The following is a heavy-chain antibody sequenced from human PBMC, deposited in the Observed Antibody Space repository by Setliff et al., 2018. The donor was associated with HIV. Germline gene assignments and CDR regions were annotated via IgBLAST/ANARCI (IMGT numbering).Heavy chain of an antibody. J-gene: IGHJ6*02. D-gene: IGHD3-10*01. Sequence: GGSLRLSCAASGFTFSTYWMNWVRQAPGKGLEWVAFIRYDGSNKYYADSVKGRFTISRDNSKNTLYLQMNSLRAEDTAVYYCARSVIGYYYYGMDVWGQGTLVTVSS. CDR3: ARSVIGYYYYGMDV. V-gene: IGHV3-30*02. CDR2: IRYDGSNK. CDR1: GFTFSTYW.